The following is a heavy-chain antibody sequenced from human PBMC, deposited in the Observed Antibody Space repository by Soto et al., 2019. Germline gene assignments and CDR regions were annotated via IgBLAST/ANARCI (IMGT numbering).Heavy chain of an antibody. D-gene: IGHD1-7*01. J-gene: IGHJ4*02. CDR3: ARLAVPNWNYPLGAGPTFDY. Sequence: GESLKISCDGSGYSFNSYWIGWVRQMPGKGLEWMGIIYPGDSDTRYSPSFQRQVIISADKSITTAYLQWSRLKASDTAMYYCARLAVPNWNYPLGAGPTFDYWGQGTRVTVYS. V-gene: IGHV5-51*01. CDR2: IYPGDSDT. CDR1: GYSFNSYW.